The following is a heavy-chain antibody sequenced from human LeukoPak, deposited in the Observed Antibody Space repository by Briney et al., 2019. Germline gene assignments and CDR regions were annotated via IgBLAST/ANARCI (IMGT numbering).Heavy chain of an antibody. D-gene: IGHD3-10*01. Sequence: GGSLRLSCAASGFTFSDYYMSWMRQAPARGGEWVSYSSSSSSSMYYAHSLKGRFTISRDNAKNPLYLQVNSLRAGGAAVYYCAREFNSLAQAMLRGVFLYGMDVWGQGTTVTVSS. CDR3: AREFNSLAQAMLRGVFLYGMDV. V-gene: IGHV3-11*01. J-gene: IGHJ6*02. CDR1: GFTFSDYY. CDR2: SSSSSSSM.